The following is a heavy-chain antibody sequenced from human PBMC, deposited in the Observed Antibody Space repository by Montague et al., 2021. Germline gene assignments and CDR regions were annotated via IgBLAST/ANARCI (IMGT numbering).Heavy chain of an antibody. CDR2: IYYSANT. Sequence: SETLSLTCTASGASINSSPYYWGWIRQPPGKGLEWIGSIYYSANTYYNPSLKSRLPISVDTTKNQFSLRLKSVTAADTAVYHCARVDCDGDCYTFDPWGQGTLVTVSS. CDR1: GASINSSPYY. V-gene: IGHV4-39*01. D-gene: IGHD2-21*02. J-gene: IGHJ5*02. CDR3: ARVDCDGDCYTFDP.